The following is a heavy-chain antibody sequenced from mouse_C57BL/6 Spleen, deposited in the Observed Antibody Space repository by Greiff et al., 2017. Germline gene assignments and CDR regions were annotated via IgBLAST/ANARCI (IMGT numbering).Heavy chain of an antibody. J-gene: IGHJ4*01. CDR3: AKNSDPPYAMDY. CDR1: GFSLTSYG. CDR2: IWRGGST. Sequence: VKLMESGPGLVQPSQSLSITCTVSGFSLTSYGVHWVRQSPGKGLEWLGVIWRGGSTDYNAAFMSRLSITKDNSKSQVFFKMNSLQADDTAIYDCAKNSDPPYAMDYWGQGTSVTVSS. V-gene: IGHV2-5*01.